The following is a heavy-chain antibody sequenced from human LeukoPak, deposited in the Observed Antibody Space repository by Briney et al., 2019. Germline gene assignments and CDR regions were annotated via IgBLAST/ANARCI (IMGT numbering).Heavy chain of an antibody. CDR1: GFTLSSNY. CDR3: ARDLTTGRYGMDV. J-gene: IGHJ6*02. Sequence: GGSLRLSCAASGFTLSSNYMTWVRQAPGQGLEWVSVIYSGGSTYYADSVKGRFTISRDNSKNTLYLQTNSLRAEDTAVYYCARDLTTGRYGMDVWGQGTTVTVSS. CDR2: IYSGGST. D-gene: IGHD4-11*01. V-gene: IGHV3-66*01.